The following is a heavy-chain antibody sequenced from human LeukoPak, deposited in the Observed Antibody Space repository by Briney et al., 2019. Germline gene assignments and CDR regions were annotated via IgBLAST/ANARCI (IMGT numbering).Heavy chain of an antibody. CDR1: GCVLTKYA. CDR3: ARCRVISQGWCNWFDP. V-gene: IGHV3-23*01. D-gene: IGHD2-15*01. CDR2: IRIGGGGT. J-gene: IGHJ5*02. Sequence: GGSLRLSCAASGCVLTKYAMTWVRQAPAKGLEWASSIRIGGGGTYYADSVKGRFTISRDNSENTLHLQMNNLRVEDTARYFCARCRVISQGWCNWFDPWGQGTLVTVSS.